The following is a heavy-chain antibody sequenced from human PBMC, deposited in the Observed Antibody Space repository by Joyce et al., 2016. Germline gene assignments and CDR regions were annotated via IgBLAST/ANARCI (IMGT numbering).Heavy chain of an antibody. V-gene: IGHV4-34*01. CDR3: ARSQWLAPLMY. D-gene: IGHD6-19*01. Sequence: QVQLQQWGAGLLKPSETLSLTCAVSGGPFRGFFWTWVRQAPGKGLEWIGDINNSRVTNYNPSLKTRVTFSVDTSKNQFSLKLTSLSAADTAVYYCARSQWLAPLMYWGQGTPVTVSS. CDR1: GGPFRGFF. J-gene: IGHJ4*02. CDR2: INNSRVT.